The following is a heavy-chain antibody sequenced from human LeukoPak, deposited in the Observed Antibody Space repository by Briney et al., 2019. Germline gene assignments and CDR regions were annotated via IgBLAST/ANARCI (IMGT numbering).Heavy chain of an antibody. Sequence: PGGSLRLSCTASGFTFGDYAMNWVRQAPGKGLEWVAFIRSKAYGGTTQYAASVKGRFTISRDDSKSIAYLQMNSLKTEDTAVYYCTSVGPTTNYWGQGTLVTVSS. V-gene: IGHV3-49*04. D-gene: IGHD1-26*01. CDR3: TSVGPTTNY. CDR2: IRSKAYGGTT. J-gene: IGHJ4*02. CDR1: GFTFGDYA.